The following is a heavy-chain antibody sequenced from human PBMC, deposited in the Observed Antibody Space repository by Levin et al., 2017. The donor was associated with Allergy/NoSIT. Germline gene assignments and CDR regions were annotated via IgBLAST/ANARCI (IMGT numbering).Heavy chain of an antibody. Sequence: SETLSLTCTVSGASVSSGGYYWSWIRQHPGKGLEFIGFIHPSGSTYYKPSLNSRVTMSVDTSKNQISLKMTSVTAADTAVYYCARGLDYSKLGYWGQGTLVTVSS. CDR3: ARGLDYSKLGY. CDR2: IHPSGST. CDR1: GASVSSGGYY. D-gene: IGHD4-11*01. V-gene: IGHV4-31*03. J-gene: IGHJ4*02.